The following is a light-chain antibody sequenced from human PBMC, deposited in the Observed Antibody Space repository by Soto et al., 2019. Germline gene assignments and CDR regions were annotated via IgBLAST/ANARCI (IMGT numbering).Light chain of an antibody. CDR3: QQYGSSPWT. Sequence: IVLTQSPGTLSLSPGERATLACSASQSVSSSYLAWHQQKPGQAPRLLIYAASRRATGIPDRFSGSGSGTDFTLTISRLEPEDFAVYYCQQYGSSPWTFGQGTKVDIK. J-gene: IGKJ1*01. CDR2: AAS. CDR1: QSVSSSY. V-gene: IGKV3-20*01.